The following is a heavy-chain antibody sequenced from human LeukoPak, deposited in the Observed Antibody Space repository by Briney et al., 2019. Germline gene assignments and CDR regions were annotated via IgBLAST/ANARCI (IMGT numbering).Heavy chain of an antibody. J-gene: IGHJ4*02. V-gene: IGHV4-39*01. D-gene: IGHD6-25*01. CDR3: ARRGYSEFDY. CDR2: IYYSGST. Sequence: SETLSLTCTVSGGSISSSSYYWGWIRQPPGKGLEWIGSIYYSGSTYYNPSLKSRVTISVDTSKNQFSLKLSSVTAAYTAVYYCARRGYSEFDYWGQGTLVTVSS. CDR1: GGSISSSSYY.